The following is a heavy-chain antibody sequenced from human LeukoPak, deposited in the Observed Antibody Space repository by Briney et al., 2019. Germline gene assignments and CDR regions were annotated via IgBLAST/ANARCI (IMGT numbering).Heavy chain of an antibody. Sequence: PSETLSLTCAVYGGSFSGYYWSWIRQPPGKGLEWIGEINHSGSTNYNPSLKSRVTISVDTSKNQFSLKLSSVTAADTAVYYCARGGITYYFDYWGQGTLVTVSS. J-gene: IGHJ4*02. V-gene: IGHV4-34*01. CDR2: INHSGST. CDR3: ARGGITYYFDY. CDR1: GGSFSGYY. D-gene: IGHD3-16*01.